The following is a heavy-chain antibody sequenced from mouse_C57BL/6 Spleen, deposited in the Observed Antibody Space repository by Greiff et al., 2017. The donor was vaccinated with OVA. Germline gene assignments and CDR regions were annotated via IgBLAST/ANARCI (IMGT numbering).Heavy chain of an antibody. Sequence: VKLKQPGAELVKPGASVKLSCKASGYTFTSYWMHWVKQRPGQGLEWIGMIHPNSGSTNYNEKFKSKATLTVDKSASTAYMQLSSLTSEDSAVYYCARSGDYDGWFAVWGQGTLVTVSA. J-gene: IGHJ3*01. V-gene: IGHV1-64*01. CDR1: GYTFTSYW. D-gene: IGHD2-4*01. CDR2: IHPNSGST. CDR3: ARSGDYDGWFAV.